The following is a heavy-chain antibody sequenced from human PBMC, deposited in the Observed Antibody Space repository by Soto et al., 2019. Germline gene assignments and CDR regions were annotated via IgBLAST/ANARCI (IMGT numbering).Heavy chain of an antibody. Sequence: QLQLQESGPGLVKPSETLSLTCTVSGGPFSSNGDHWAWIRQPPGEGLEWIGSISYSGTTYYYPSLKSRVTISVDTSRNQFSLKLSSVTAADTAVYYCARHRPYYNGYSDYDNCFEPWGQGTLVTVSP. J-gene: IGHJ5*02. CDR2: ISYSGTT. CDR3: ARHRPYYNGYSDYDNCFEP. V-gene: IGHV4-39*01. D-gene: IGHD4-17*01. CDR1: GGPFSSNGDH.